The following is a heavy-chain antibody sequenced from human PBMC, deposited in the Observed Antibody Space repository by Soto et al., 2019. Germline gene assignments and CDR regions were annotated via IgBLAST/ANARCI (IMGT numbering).Heavy chain of an antibody. CDR1: GFTFSSYS. J-gene: IGHJ4*02. V-gene: IGHV3-21*01. CDR2: ISSSSSYI. D-gene: IGHD3-22*01. Sequence: GGSLRLSCAASGFTFSSYSMNWVRQAPGKGLEWVSSISSSSSYIYYADSVKGRFTISRDSAKNSLYLQMNSLRAEDTAVYYCARDANYYDSSGYYFDYWGQGTLVTVSS. CDR3: ARDANYYDSSGYYFDY.